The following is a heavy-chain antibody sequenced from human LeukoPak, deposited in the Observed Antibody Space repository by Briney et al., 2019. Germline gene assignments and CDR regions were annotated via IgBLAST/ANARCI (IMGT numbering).Heavy chain of an antibody. CDR3: ARGYCSTTSCQYYFDY. J-gene: IGHJ4*02. CDR1: GYTFTNYA. V-gene: IGHV1-3*01. CDR2: INAGNGDT. Sequence: ASVKVSCKASGYTFTNYALHWVRQAPGQRVEWMGWINAGNGDTKYSQKFQGRVTITRDTSASTAYMELSNLRSEDTAVYHCARGYCSTTSCQYYFDYWGQGTLVTVPS. D-gene: IGHD2-2*01.